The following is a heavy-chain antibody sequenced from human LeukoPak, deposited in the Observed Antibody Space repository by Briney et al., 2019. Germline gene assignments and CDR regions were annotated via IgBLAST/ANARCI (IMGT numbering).Heavy chain of an antibody. J-gene: IGHJ6*02. V-gene: IGHV3-48*01. CDR1: GFTFSSYS. Sequence: GGSLRLSCAASGFTFSSYSMNWVRQAPGKGLEWASYISSSSSTIYYADSVKGRFTISRDNAKNSLYLQMNSLRAEDTAVYYCAREKVVTNYYYYGMDVWGQGTTVTVSS. CDR3: AREKVVTNYYYYGMDV. D-gene: IGHD4-11*01. CDR2: ISSSSSTI.